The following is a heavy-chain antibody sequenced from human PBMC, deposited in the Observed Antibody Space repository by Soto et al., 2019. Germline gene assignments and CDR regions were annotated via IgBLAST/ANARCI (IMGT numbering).Heavy chain of an antibody. V-gene: IGHV1-46*01. CDR2: VNPSGGHT. D-gene: IGHD2-21*02. CDR3: AGGGHVVVVTAALNY. CDR1: GDTFTDYY. J-gene: IGHJ4*02. Sequence: QVQLMQSGAEVKKPGASVKVSCKASGDTFTDYYIHWVRQAPGQGLEWMGTVNPSGGHTTYAQHFMGRVTMTRHTATTTHYRELTSLTSVDTAIYYWAGGGHVVVVTAALNYWGQGTLVTVSA.